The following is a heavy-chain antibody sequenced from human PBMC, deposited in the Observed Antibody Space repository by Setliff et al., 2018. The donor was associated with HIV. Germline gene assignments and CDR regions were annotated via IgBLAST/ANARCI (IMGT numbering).Heavy chain of an antibody. CDR3: ARDPVEHLGGDYVPSFDY. Sequence: TSETLSLTCTVSGGSISSYYWSWIRQPPGKGLEWIGYIYTSGSTNYNPSLKSRVTISVDTSKNQFSLKLSSVTAADTAVYYCARDPVEHLGGDYVPSFDYWGQGTLVTVSS. CDR1: GGSISSYY. D-gene: IGHD4-17*01. CDR2: IYTSGST. J-gene: IGHJ4*02. V-gene: IGHV4-4*08.